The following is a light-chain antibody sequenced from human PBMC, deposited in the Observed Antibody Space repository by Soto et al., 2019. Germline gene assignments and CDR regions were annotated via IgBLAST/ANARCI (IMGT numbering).Light chain of an antibody. CDR2: DAS. J-gene: IGKJ2*01. CDR3: QQYNGFSGYT. Sequence: DIQMTQSPSTLSASVGDRVTITCWASQSISDWLAWYQQKPGKAPNLLIYDASRLESGVPSRFSGSRSGTDFTLTISSLQPDDFATYYCQQYNGFSGYTFGQGTKLEIK. CDR1: QSISDW. V-gene: IGKV1-5*01.